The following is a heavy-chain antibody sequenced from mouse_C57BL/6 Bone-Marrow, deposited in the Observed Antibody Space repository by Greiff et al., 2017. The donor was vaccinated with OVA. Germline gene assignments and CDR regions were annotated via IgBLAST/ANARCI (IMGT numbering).Heavy chain of an antibody. D-gene: IGHD1-1*02. Sequence: QVQLQQPGAELVKPGASVKLSCKASGYTFTSYWMQWGKQRPGQGLEWIGEIDPSDSYTNYNQKFKGKATLTVDTSSSTAYMQLSSLTSEDSAVYYCASLYYAAMDYWGQGTSVTVSS. CDR3: ASLYYAAMDY. CDR2: IDPSDSYT. V-gene: IGHV1-50*01. J-gene: IGHJ4*01. CDR1: GYTFTSYW.